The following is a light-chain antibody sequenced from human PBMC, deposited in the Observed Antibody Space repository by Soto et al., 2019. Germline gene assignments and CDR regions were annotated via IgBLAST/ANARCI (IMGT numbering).Light chain of an antibody. CDR2: DVS. J-gene: IGLJ2*01. CDR1: SSDIGAYNY. CDR3: SSYTRSSTVV. Sequence: QSALTQPASVSGSPGQSITISCTGTSSDIGAYNYVSWYQQHPGKAPKLMIYDVSNRPSGVSNRFSGSKSGHTASLTISGLHAEDEAEYYCSSYTRSSTVVFGGGTKLTVL. V-gene: IGLV2-14*01.